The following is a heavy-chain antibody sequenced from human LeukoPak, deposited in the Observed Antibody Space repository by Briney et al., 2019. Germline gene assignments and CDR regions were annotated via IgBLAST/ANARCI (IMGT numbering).Heavy chain of an antibody. D-gene: IGHD3-3*01. V-gene: IGHV3-23*01. CDR3: ARVHAAFWSGYSVFDY. CDR2: ISGSGGST. Sequence: GGSLRLSCAASGFTFSSYAMSWVRQAPGKGLEWVSAISGSGGSTYYADSVKGRFTISRDNSKNTLYLQMNSLRAEDTAVYYCARVHAAFWSGYSVFDYWGQGTLVTVSS. CDR1: GFTFSSYA. J-gene: IGHJ4*02.